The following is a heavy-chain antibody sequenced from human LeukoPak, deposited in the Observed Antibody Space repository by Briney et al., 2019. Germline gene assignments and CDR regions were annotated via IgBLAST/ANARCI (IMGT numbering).Heavy chain of an antibody. CDR3: ARALPLAALLPLDY. D-gene: IGHD6-13*01. J-gene: IGHJ4*02. CDR2: INPSGGST. CDR1: GGTFSSYA. Sequence: GASVKVSCKASGGTFSSYAISWVRQAPGQGLEWMGIINPSGGSTSYAQKFQGRVTMTRDTSTSTVYMELSSLRSEDTAVYYCARALPLAALLPLDYWGQGTLVTVSS. V-gene: IGHV1-46*01.